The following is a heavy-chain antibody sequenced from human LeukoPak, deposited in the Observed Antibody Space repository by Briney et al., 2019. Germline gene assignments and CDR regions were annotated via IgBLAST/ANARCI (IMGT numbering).Heavy chain of an antibody. CDR3: ARTDLGRHFVY. Sequence: KPSETLSLTCTVSGGSVSSGSSYWSWIRQPPGKGLEWIGYIYYSGSTNYNPSLKSRVTISVDTSKNQFSLKLRSVTAADTAVYYCARTDLGRHFVYWGQGTLVTVSS. J-gene: IGHJ4*02. CDR2: IYYSGST. CDR1: GGSVSSGSSY. D-gene: IGHD1-26*01. V-gene: IGHV4-61*01.